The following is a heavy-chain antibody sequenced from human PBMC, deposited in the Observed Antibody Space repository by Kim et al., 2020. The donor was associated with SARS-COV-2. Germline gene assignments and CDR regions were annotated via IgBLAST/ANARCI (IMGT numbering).Heavy chain of an antibody. CDR2: INHSGST. V-gene: IGHV4-34*01. Sequence: SETLSLTCAVYGGSFSGYYWSWIRQPPGKGLEWIGEINHSGSTNYNPSLKSRVTISVDTSKNQFSLKLSSVTAADTAVYYCARLGLNCSGGSCPTRRYYYYGMDVWGQGTTVTVSS. D-gene: IGHD2-15*01. J-gene: IGHJ6*02. CDR3: ARLGLNCSGGSCPTRRYYYYGMDV. CDR1: GGSFSGYY.